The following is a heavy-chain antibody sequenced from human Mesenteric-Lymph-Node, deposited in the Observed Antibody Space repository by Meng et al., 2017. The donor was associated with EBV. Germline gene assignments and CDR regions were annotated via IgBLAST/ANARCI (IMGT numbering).Heavy chain of an antibody. Sequence: QEQLPQWAAGLLMPSETLSLTCAVYGWTFSGSSCTWIPQPTGKGPEWNGEMHQSGSTNYSPSFKSRITISVDTSKTQFSLNLRSATAADTAVYYCARGPPTLTSYVYFDYWGQGILVTVSS. CDR2: MHQSGST. CDR1: GWTFSGSS. J-gene: IGHJ4*02. CDR3: ARGPPTLTSYVYFDY. D-gene: IGHD4-17*01. V-gene: IGHV4-34*01.